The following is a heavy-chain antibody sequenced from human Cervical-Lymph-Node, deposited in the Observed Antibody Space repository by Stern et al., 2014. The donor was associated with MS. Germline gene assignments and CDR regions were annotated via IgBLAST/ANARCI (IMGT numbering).Heavy chain of an antibody. Sequence: VQLVESGPEVKKPGASVKVSCKASGYTLSSYAMHWVRQAPGQGLEWMGRINAGNGDTKYSQKFQGRVTVTRDTSANIAYMELDTAVYYCTTGLSTISFLLRYWGQGTLVTVSS. CDR1: GYTLSSYA. CDR3: TTGLSTISFLLRY. CDR2: INAGNGDT. V-gene: IGHV1-3*01. J-gene: IGHJ1*01. D-gene: IGHD2-2*01.